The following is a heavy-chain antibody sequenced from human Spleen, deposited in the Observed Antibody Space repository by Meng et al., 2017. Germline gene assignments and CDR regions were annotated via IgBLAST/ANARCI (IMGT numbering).Heavy chain of an antibody. CDR3: AKHGGVTPSDFYYGLDV. V-gene: IGHV3-9*01. J-gene: IGHJ6*02. D-gene: IGHD4-23*01. CDR2: ISWNSDTI. Sequence: GGSLRLSCAASGFTFDDYAMHWVRQAPGKGLEWVSGISWNSDTIGYADSVKGRFTISRDNAKNSLYLQMTSLRAEDTALYYCAKHGGVTPSDFYYGLDVWGHGTTVTVSS. CDR1: GFTFDDYA.